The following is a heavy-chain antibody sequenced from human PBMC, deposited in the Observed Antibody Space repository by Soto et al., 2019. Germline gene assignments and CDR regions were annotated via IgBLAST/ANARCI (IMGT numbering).Heavy chain of an antibody. Sequence: QVQLVESGGGVVQPGSSLRLSCAASGFTFSSYAMYWVRQAPGKGLECVAIIWYDGSKKYDADSVKGRFTISRDNSKNTLFLQMNSLSAEDTAIYYCARGRSGTQTYHHYMDVWGKGTTVTVSS. CDR1: GFTFSSYA. CDR2: IWYDGSKK. J-gene: IGHJ6*03. D-gene: IGHD1-1*01. CDR3: ARGRSGTQTYHHYMDV. V-gene: IGHV3-33*01.